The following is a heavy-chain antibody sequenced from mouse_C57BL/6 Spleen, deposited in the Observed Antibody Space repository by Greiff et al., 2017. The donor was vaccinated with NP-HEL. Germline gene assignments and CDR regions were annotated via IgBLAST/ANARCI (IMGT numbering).Heavy chain of an antibody. CDR3: TRVYFDY. CDR2: IDPETGGT. V-gene: IGHV1-15*01. J-gene: IGHJ2*01. CDR1: GYTFTDYE. Sequence: VQGVESGAELVRPGASVTLSCKASGYTFTDYEMHWVKQTPVHGLEWIGAIDPETGGTAYNQKFKGKAILTADKSSSTAYMELRSLTSEDSAVYYCTRVYFDYWGQGTTLTVSS.